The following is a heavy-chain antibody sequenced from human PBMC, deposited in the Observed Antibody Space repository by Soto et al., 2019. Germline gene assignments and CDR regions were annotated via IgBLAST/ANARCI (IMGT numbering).Heavy chain of an antibody. CDR2: ISWNSGSI. Sequence: EVQLVESGGGLVQPGRSLRLSCAASGFTFDEYAMHWVRQAPGKGLEWVSGISWNSGSIGYADSVKGRFTIFRDNAKNSLYLQMNSLRAEDTALYYCAKDANDFWSGYYYYFDSWGQGALVTVSS. J-gene: IGHJ4*02. CDR1: GFTFDEYA. CDR3: AKDANDFWSGYYYYFDS. D-gene: IGHD3-3*01. V-gene: IGHV3-9*01.